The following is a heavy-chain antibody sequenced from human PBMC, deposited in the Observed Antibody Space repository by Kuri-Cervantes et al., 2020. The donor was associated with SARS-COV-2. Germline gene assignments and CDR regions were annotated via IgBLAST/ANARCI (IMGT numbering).Heavy chain of an antibody. Sequence: LSLTCTVSGYSISSDYYWGWIRQPPGKGLEWVSYISGSGSAINYTDSVKGRFTISRDNAKNSVFLQMNSLRAEDTAVYYCARDLRLGKSLDYWGQGTLVTVSS. J-gene: IGHJ4*02. CDR1: GYSISSDYY. CDR3: ARDLRLGKSLDY. V-gene: IGHV3-11*04. CDR2: ISGSGSAI. D-gene: IGHD7-27*01.